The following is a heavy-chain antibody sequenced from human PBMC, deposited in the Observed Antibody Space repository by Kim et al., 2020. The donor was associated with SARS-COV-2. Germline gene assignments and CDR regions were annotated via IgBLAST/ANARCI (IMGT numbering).Heavy chain of an antibody. V-gene: IGHV5-10-1*01. J-gene: IGHJ6*02. Sequence: GESLKISCKGSGYSFTSYWISWVRQMPGKGLEWMGRIDPSDSYTNYSPSFQGHVTISADKSISTAYLQWSSLKASDTAMYYCARVGIAARPSPHYGMDVWGQGTTVTVSS. D-gene: IGHD6-6*01. CDR1: GYSFTSYW. CDR3: ARVGIAARPSPHYGMDV. CDR2: IDPSDSYT.